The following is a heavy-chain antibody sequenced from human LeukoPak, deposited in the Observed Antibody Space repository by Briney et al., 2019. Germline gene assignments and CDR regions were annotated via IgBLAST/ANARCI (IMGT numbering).Heavy chain of an antibody. V-gene: IGHV4-59*01. Sequence: PSETLSLTCTVSGGSISSYYWSWIRQPPGKGLEWIGYIYYSGSTNYNPSLKSRVTISVDTSKNQFSLKLSSVTAADTAVYYCARASGDYTNYYYYYMGVWGKGTTVTVSS. CDR1: GGSISSYY. J-gene: IGHJ6*03. CDR2: IYYSGST. CDR3: ARASGDYTNYYYYYMGV. D-gene: IGHD4-17*01.